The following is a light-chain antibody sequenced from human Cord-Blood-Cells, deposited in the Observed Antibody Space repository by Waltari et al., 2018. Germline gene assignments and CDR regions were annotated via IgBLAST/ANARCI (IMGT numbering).Light chain of an antibody. J-gene: IGLJ3*02. CDR3: CSYAGSRRV. CDR2: EGS. Sequence: QSALTQPASVSGSPGQSITISCTGTSSDVGSYNLVSWYQQHPGKAPKLMIYEGSKRPSGFANRFSGSASGNTASLTISGLQAEDEADYYCCSYAGSRRVFGGGTKLTVL. V-gene: IGLV2-23*01. CDR1: SSDVGSYNL.